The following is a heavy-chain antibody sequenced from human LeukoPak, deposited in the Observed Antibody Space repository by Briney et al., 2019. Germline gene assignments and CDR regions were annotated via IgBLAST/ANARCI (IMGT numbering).Heavy chain of an antibody. J-gene: IGHJ4*02. Sequence: GAPLKISFKGSGSRFTSHRIGWVRPMPGKGLGWMGIIYPGDSEPRHSTSFQGQVTISADKSVSAAYLKWSSVKASVSAMYYCARHAYSYGPLGYWGQGTLVTVSS. CDR1: GSRFTSHR. CDR2: IYPGDSEP. V-gene: IGHV5-51*01. D-gene: IGHD5-18*01. CDR3: ARHAYSYGPLGY.